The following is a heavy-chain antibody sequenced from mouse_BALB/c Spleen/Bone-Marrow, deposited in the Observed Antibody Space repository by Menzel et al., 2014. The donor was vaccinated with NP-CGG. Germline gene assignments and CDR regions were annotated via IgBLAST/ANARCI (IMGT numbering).Heavy chain of an antibody. V-gene: IGHV1S81*02. D-gene: IGHD2-13*01. J-gene: IGHJ3*01. Sequence: VKLVESGAELVKPGASVKLSCKASGYTFTSYYMYWVKQRPGQGLEWIGEINPSNGGTNFNEKFKSEATLTVDKSSSTAYMQLSSLTSEDSAVYYCTREGDSPFAYWGQGTLVTVSA. CDR1: GYTFTSYY. CDR3: TREGDSPFAY. CDR2: INPSNGGT.